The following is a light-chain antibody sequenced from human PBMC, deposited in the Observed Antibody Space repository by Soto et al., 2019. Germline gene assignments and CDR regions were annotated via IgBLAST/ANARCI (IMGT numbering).Light chain of an antibody. J-gene: IGLJ1*01. CDR3: TAYSGSNKFYV. V-gene: IGLV2-8*01. Sequence: QSVLTQPPSASGSPGQSVTISCTGTSSDIGAYAFVSWYQRRPGTDPKLIIYEVTRRPSGVPDRFSGSKSGNTASLTVSGLQAEDEAGYFCTAYSGSNKFYVFGTGTKLTVL. CDR1: SSDIGAYAF. CDR2: EVT.